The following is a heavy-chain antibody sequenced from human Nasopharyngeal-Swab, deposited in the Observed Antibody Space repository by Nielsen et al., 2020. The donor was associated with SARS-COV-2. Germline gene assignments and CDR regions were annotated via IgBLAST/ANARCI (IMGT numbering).Heavy chain of an antibody. CDR3: AKDRNTMIVVVITGQGAFDI. D-gene: IGHD3-22*01. CDR2: IKEDGSEA. Sequence: GGSLRLSCAASGFTFSKFWMNWVRQAPGKGLEWVANIKEDGSEAHYVGSVKGRFTISRDNSKNTLYLQMNSLRAEDTAVYYCAKDRNTMIVVVITGQGAFDIWGQGTMVTVSS. J-gene: IGHJ3*02. V-gene: IGHV3-7*03. CDR1: GFTFSKFW.